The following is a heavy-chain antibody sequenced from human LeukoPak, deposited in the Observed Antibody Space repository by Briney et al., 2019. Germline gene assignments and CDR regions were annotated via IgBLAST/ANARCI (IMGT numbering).Heavy chain of an antibody. D-gene: IGHD3-3*01. J-gene: IGHJ4*02. CDR3: AREFYGAASLGY. Sequence: SETLSLTCTVSGGSISSYYWSWIRQPPGKGLEWIGYIYYSGSTNYNPSLKSRVTVSVDTSKNQFSLKLSSVTAADTAVYYCAREFYGAASLGYWGQGTLVTVSS. CDR1: GGSISSYY. V-gene: IGHV4-59*01. CDR2: IYYSGST.